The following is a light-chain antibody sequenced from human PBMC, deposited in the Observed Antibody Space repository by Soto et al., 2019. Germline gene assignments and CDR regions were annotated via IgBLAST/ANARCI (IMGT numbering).Light chain of an antibody. V-gene: IGLV2-14*01. CDR1: SSDVGGYNY. Sequence: QSVLTQPASVSGSPGQSITISCTGTSSDVGGYNYVSWYQQHPGKAPKLMIYDVSNRPSGASNRFSGSKSGNTASLTISGLRAEDEADYYCSSYTSSSTLVFGGGTQLTVL. CDR3: SSYTSSSTLV. J-gene: IGLJ2*01. CDR2: DVS.